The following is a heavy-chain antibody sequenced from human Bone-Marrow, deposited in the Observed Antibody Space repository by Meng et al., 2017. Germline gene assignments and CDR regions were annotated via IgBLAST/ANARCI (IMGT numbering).Heavy chain of an antibody. CDR3: ARGLGFGRDGYIFDY. CDR1: GFTFDDYG. V-gene: IGHV3-74*01. Sequence: GESLKISCAASGFTFDDYGMSWVRQAPGKGLVWVSRINSDGSSTSYADSVKGRFTISRDNAKNTLYLQMNSLRAEDTAVYYCARGLGFGRDGYIFDYWGQGTLVTVSS. CDR2: INSDGSST. J-gene: IGHJ4*02. D-gene: IGHD5-24*01.